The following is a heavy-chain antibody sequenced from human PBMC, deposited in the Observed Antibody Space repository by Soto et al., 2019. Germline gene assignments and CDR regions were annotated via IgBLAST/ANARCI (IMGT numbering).Heavy chain of an antibody. D-gene: IGHD3-3*01. V-gene: IGHV1-18*01. Sequence: ASVKVSCKASGYTFTSYGISWVRQAPGQGLEWKGWISAYNGNTNYAQKLQGRVTTTTDTSTSTAYMELRSLRSDDTAVYYCARAESYREVQTYYDFWSGYYTSNWFDPWGQGTLVTVSS. CDR1: GYTFTSYG. CDR2: ISAYNGNT. J-gene: IGHJ5*02. CDR3: ARAESYREVQTYYDFWSGYYTSNWFDP.